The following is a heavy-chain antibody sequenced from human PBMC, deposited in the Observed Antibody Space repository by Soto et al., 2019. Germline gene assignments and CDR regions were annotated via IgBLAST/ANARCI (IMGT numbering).Heavy chain of an antibody. J-gene: IGHJ6*02. CDR3: ARENNLNFSYYYYGMDV. V-gene: IGHV1-2*02. CDR2: INPNSGGT. CDR1: GYTFTGYY. D-gene: IGHD1-7*01. Sequence: QVQLVQSGAEVKKPGASVKVSCKASGYTFTGYYMHWVRQAPGQGLEWMGWINPNSGGTNYAQKFQGRVTMTRDTSISTAYMELSRLRSDDTAVYYCARENNLNFSYYYYGMDVWGQGTTVTVSS.